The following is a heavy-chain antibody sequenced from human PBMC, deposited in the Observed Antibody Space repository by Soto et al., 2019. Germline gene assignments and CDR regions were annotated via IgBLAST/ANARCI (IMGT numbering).Heavy chain of an antibody. Sequence: PETLSLTCTVSGGSMNNCYWWSWIRQPAGKGLEYVGRISVNGINNYNPSIRSRVTMSIDTSKDQFSLRLSYVTAADTAMYYCARLQFPDVTGAFDIWGQGTMVTVSS. CDR1: GGSMNNCY. CDR2: ISVNGIN. J-gene: IGHJ3*02. CDR3: ARLQFPDVTGAFDI. V-gene: IGHV4-4*07. D-gene: IGHD6-19*01.